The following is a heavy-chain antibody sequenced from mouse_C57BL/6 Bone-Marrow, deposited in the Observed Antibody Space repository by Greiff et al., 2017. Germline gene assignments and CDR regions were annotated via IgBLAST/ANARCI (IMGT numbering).Heavy chain of an antibody. CDR2: IYPGDGDT. V-gene: IGHV1-82*01. CDR1: GYAFSSSW. J-gene: IGHJ4*01. Sequence: VQLQQSGPELVKPGASVKISCKASGYAFSSSWMNWVKQRPGKGLEWIGRIYPGDGDTNYNGKFKGKDTLTADKSSSTAYMQLSSLTSEDSAVYFCARLAAMDYWGQGTSGTVSS. CDR3: ARLAAMDY.